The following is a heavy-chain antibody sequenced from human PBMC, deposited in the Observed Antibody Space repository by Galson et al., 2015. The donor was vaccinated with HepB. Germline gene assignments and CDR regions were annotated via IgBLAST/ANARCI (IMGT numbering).Heavy chain of an antibody. J-gene: IGHJ4*02. Sequence: SVKVSCKASGYVFTRYDMSWVRQAPGQGLEWMAWISATYGNTNYAQKFQDRVTTTIDTLTNTVYMELRNLRSDDTAVYYCVRDFGLLIDCGGGGCSEESFEYWGQGTLVTVSP. CDR1: GYVFTRYD. V-gene: IGHV1-18*01. CDR2: ISATYGNT. CDR3: VRDFGLLIDCGGGGCSEESFEY. D-gene: IGHD2-15*01.